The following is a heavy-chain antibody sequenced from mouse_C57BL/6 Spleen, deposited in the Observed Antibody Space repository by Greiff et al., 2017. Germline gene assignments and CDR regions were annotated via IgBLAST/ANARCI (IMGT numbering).Heavy chain of an antibody. V-gene: IGHV1-19*01. CDR2: INPYNGGT. J-gene: IGHJ3*01. CDR1: GYTFTDYY. CDR3: ARAWVSDYDGGWFAY. Sequence: EVKLVESGPVLVKPGASVKMSCKASGYTFTDYYMNWVKQSHGKSLEWIGVINPYNGGTSYNQKFKGKATLTVDKSSSTAYMELNSLTSEDSAVYYWARAWVSDYDGGWFAYWGQGTLVTVSA. D-gene: IGHD2-4*01.